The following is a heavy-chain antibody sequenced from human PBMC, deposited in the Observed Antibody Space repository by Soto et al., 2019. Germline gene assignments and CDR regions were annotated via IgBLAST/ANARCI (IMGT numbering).Heavy chain of an antibody. J-gene: IGHJ6*02. CDR1: GGTFSSYA. CDR3: ARAGYSSGWAYYYYYGMDV. V-gene: IGHV1-69*12. D-gene: IGHD6-19*01. CDR2: IIPIFGTA. Sequence: QVQLVQSGAEVKKPGSSVKVSCKASGGTFSSYAISWVRQAPGQGLEWMGGIIPIFGTASYAQKFQGRVTITADESTSTAYMELSSLRSEDTAVYYCARAGYSSGWAYYYYYGMDVWGQGTTVTVSS.